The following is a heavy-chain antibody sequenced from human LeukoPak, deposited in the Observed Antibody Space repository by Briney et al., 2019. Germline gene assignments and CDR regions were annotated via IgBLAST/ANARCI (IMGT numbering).Heavy chain of an antibody. V-gene: IGHV3-11*01. D-gene: IGHD3-22*01. CDR1: GFTFNDYY. Sequence: PGGSLTLSCAASGFTFNDYYMGWIRQAPGKGLEWVSYISSSGSTIYYADSVKGRFTISRDNAKNALYLQRNSQRAEDTAVYYCAREGSSGQWGWGQGTLVSVPS. CDR2: ISSSGSTI. CDR3: AREGSSGQWG. J-gene: IGHJ4*02.